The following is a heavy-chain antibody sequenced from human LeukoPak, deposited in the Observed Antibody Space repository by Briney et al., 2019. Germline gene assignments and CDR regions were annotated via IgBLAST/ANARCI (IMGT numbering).Heavy chain of an antibody. V-gene: IGHV3-23*01. Sequence: GGSLRLSCATSGFTFSTYGMNWVRQAPGKGLEWVSGIVPDGATTYYADSVKGRFTISRDNSKNTMFLQINSLRADDTAVYYCAQDWRLIQFNHWGQGTLVTVSS. CDR2: IVPDGATT. J-gene: IGHJ5*02. CDR3: AQDWRLIQFNH. CDR1: GFTFSTYG. D-gene: IGHD5-24*01.